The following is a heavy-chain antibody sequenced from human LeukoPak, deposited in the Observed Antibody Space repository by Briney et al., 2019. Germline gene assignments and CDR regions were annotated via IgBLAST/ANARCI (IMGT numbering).Heavy chain of an antibody. CDR1: GYTFTGYY. CDR2: INPNSGGT. Sequence: ASVKVSCKASGYTFTGYYMHWVRQAPGQGLEWMGWINPNSGGTNYAQKFQGRVTMTRDTSISTAYMELRSLRSDDTAVYYCARAPTYYYDSSPHYYWGQGTLVTVSS. CDR3: ARAPTYYYDSSPHYY. D-gene: IGHD3-22*01. J-gene: IGHJ4*02. V-gene: IGHV1-2*02.